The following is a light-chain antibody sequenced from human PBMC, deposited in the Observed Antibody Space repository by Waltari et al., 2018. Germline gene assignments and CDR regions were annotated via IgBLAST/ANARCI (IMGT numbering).Light chain of an antibody. CDR1: QSISSY. J-gene: IGKJ2*01. V-gene: IGKV1-39*01. Sequence: DIQMTQSPSSLSASVGDRVTITCRASQSISSYLNWYQQKPGKAPKLLIYAASSLQSGVPSRFSVSGSGTDFTLTISSLQPEDFATYYYQQSYSTPPFTFGQGTKLEIK. CDR2: AAS. CDR3: QQSYSTPPFT.